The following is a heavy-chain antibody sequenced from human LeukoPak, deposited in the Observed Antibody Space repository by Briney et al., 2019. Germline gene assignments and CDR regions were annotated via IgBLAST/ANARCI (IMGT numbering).Heavy chain of an antibody. CDR2: IIPIFGTT. J-gene: IGHJ4*02. CDR1: GGTFSSHA. D-gene: IGHD5-12*01. CDR3: ARGDSGYDYGFDN. V-gene: IGHV1-69*05. Sequence: SVKLSCKASGGTFSSHAISWRRQAPGQRLEWVGGIIPIFGTTNYAQKFQGRVTITTDESTSTGYMELRSLRSDDTAVYYCARGDSGYDYGFDNWGQGTLVTVSS.